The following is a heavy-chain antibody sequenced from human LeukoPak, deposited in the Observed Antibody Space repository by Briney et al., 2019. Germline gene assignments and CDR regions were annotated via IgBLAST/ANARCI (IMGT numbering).Heavy chain of an antibody. CDR2: IYYSGST. V-gene: IGHV4-59*02. J-gene: IGHJ6*02. D-gene: IGHD6-19*01. Sequence: PSETLSLTCGVSGGSVTSTNWWTWVRQPPGKGLEWIGYIYYSGSTNYNPSLKSRVTISVDTSKNQFSLKLSSVTAADTAVYYCAGRYSSGWYYYYYGMDVWGQGTTVTVSS. CDR3: AGRYSSGWYYYYYGMDV. CDR1: GGSVTSTNW.